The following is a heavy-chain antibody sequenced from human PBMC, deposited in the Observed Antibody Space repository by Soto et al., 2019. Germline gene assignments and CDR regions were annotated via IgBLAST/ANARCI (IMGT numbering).Heavy chain of an antibody. CDR2: MNPNSGNT. Sequence: QVQLVQSGAEVKKPGASVKVSCKASGYTFTSYDINWVRQATGQGLEWMGWMNPNSGNTGYAQKFQGRVTMTRNTSISTAYMELSSLRSEDTAVYYCARGQSVTRYYYYGMDVWGQGTTVTVSS. CDR1: GYTFTSYD. J-gene: IGHJ6*02. V-gene: IGHV1-8*01. D-gene: IGHD2-21*02. CDR3: ARGQSVTRYYYYGMDV.